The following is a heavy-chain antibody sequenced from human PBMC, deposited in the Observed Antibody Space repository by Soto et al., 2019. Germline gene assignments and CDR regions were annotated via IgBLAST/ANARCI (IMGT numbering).Heavy chain of an antibody. D-gene: IGHD3-3*01. CDR2: IHYTGNT. J-gene: IGHJ6*04. V-gene: IGHV4-59*01. CDR1: SVSINSYA. Sequence: PSETLSLTCTVSSVSINSYAWRWIRQPPGKGLEWIGYIHYTGNTNSNPYLKDRVTLSINPSCNQFPLKLRTVTAADTAVYYCAAGDYLTFFSCGEIKSSEVWGKGNTVTVSA. CDR3: AAGDYLTFFSCGEIKSSEV.